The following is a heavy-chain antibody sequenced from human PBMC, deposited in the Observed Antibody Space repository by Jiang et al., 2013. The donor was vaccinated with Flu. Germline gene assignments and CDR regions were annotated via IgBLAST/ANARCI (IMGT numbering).Heavy chain of an antibody. Sequence: GLVKPSQTLSLTCAISGDSVSSNSAAWNWIRQSPSRGLEWLGRTYYRSKWYNDYAVSVKSRVTISVDTSKNQFSLKLSSVTAADTAVYYCARDGGNYYYGMDVWGQGTTVTVSS. J-gene: IGHJ6*02. CDR1: GDSVSSNSAA. CDR2: TYYRSKWYN. D-gene: IGHD3-3*01. V-gene: IGHV6-1*01. CDR3: ARDGGNYYYGMDV.